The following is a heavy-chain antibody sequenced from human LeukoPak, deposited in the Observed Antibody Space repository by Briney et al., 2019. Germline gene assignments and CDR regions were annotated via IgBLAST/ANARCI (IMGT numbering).Heavy chain of an antibody. CDR1: GFTFSSYW. CDR3: ARDLRKNAQGPPPAGFDP. V-gene: IGHV3-7*01. CDR2: IKQDGSEK. Sequence: TGGSLRLSCAASGFTFSSYWMSWVRQAPGKGLEWVANIKQDGSEKYYVDSVKGRFTTSRDNAKNSLYLQMNSLRAEDTAVYYCARDLRKNAQGPPPAGFDPWGQGTLVTVSS. J-gene: IGHJ5*02.